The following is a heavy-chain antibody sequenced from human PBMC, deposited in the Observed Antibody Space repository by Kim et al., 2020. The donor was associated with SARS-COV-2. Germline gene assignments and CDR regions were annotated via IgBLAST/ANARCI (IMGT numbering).Heavy chain of an antibody. Sequence: GGSLRLSCAASGFTFSSYGMHWVRQAPGKGLEWVAVISYDGSNKYYADSVKGRFTISRDNSKNTLYLQMNSLRAEDTAVYYCAKEGGYGSGSYYGDWGQGTLVTVSS. CDR2: ISYDGSNK. V-gene: IGHV3-30*18. J-gene: IGHJ4*02. CDR1: GFTFSSYG. D-gene: IGHD3-10*01. CDR3: AKEGGYGSGSYYGD.